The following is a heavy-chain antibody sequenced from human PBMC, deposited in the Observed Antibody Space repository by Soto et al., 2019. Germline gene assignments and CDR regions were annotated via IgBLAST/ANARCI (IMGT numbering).Heavy chain of an antibody. CDR1: GFTFSSYG. CDR2: ISYDGSNK. Sequence: QVQLVESGGGVVQPGRSRRLSCAASGFTFSSYGMHWVRQAPGKGLEWVAVISYDGSNKYYADSVKGRFTISRDNSKNTLYLQMNSLRAEDTAVYYCAKDHSSSSPPLQYWGQGTLVTVSS. D-gene: IGHD6-6*01. J-gene: IGHJ4*02. V-gene: IGHV3-30*18. CDR3: AKDHSSSSPPLQY.